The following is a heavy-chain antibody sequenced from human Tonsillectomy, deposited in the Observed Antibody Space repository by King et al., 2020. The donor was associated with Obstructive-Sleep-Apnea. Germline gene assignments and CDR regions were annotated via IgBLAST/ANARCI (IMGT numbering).Heavy chain of an antibody. Sequence: VQLQESGPGLVKPSQTLSLTCTVSGGSISSGGHYWSWIRQHPGKGLGWIGYIYYSGGPYYNPSLKSRVTMSVDTSKNQFSLKLSSVTAADTAVYYCARGEETYYSDYWGQGTLVTVSS. J-gene: IGHJ4*02. CDR2: IYYSGGP. CDR1: GGSISSGGHY. V-gene: IGHV4-31*03. CDR3: ARGEETYYSDY.